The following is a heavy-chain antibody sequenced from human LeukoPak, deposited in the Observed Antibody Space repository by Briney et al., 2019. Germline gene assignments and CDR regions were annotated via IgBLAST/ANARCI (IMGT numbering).Heavy chain of an antibody. J-gene: IGHJ6*03. CDR3: ARGVTTVVTDYYYYMDV. V-gene: IGHV1-18*01. D-gene: IGHD4-23*01. CDR1: GYTFTSYG. Sequence: ASVKVSCKASGYTFTSYGISWVRQAPGQGLEWMGWISAYNGNTNYAQKLQGRVTMTTDTSTSTAYMELRSLRSDDTAVYYCARGVTTVVTDYYYYMDVWGKGTTVTVSS. CDR2: ISAYNGNT.